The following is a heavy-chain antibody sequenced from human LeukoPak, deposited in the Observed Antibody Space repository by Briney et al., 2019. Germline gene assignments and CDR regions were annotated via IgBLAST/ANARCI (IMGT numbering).Heavy chain of an antibody. CDR1: GGSISSGSYY. V-gene: IGHV4-61*02. Sequence: SQTLSLTCTVSGGSISSGSYYWSWIRQPAGKGLEWIGRIYTSGSTNYNPSLKSRVTISVDTSKNRFSLKLSSATAADTAVYYCARSYYDFWSGYYYYYYMDVWGKGTTVTVSS. CDR3: ARSYYDFWSGYYYYYYMDV. CDR2: IYTSGST. J-gene: IGHJ6*03. D-gene: IGHD3-3*01.